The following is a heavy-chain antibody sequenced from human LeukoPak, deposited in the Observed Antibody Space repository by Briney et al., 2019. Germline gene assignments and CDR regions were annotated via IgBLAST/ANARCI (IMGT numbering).Heavy chain of an antibody. CDR3: ARDPPLPVEAGYAFDI. Sequence: SETLSLTCAVNGGSFSGYYWSWIRQPPGKGLEWIGEINHSGSTNYNPSPKSRVTISVDTSKNQFSLKLSSVTAADTAVYYCARDPPLPVEAGYAFDIWGQGTMVTVSS. CDR2: INHSGST. CDR1: GGSFSGYY. J-gene: IGHJ3*02. V-gene: IGHV4-34*01.